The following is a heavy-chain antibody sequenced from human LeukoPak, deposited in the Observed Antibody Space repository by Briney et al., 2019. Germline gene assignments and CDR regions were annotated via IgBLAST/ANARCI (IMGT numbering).Heavy chain of an antibody. D-gene: IGHD3-3*01. V-gene: IGHV3-23*01. Sequence: PGGSLRLSCAASGFTFSSYAMSWVRQAPGKGLEWVSAISGSGGSTYYADSVKGRFTISRDNSKNTLYLQMNSLRAEDTAVYYCAKDFYDFWSGYPNGFDPWGQGTLVTVSS. J-gene: IGHJ5*02. CDR3: AKDFYDFWSGYPNGFDP. CDR1: GFTFSSYA. CDR2: ISGSGGST.